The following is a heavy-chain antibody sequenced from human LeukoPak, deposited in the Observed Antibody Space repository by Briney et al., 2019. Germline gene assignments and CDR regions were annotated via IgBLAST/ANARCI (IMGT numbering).Heavy chain of an antibody. Sequence: GESLKISCNGSGYSFSNDWIGWVRQMPGKGLEWMGIIYPADSDTKYSPSFQGQVTISADKSISTAYLQWHSLGASDTAMYYCARRGCIGGTCYGYWGQGTLVTVSS. CDR1: GYSFSNDW. D-gene: IGHD2-15*01. J-gene: IGHJ4*02. V-gene: IGHV5-51*01. CDR2: IYPADSDT. CDR3: ARRGCIGGTCYGY.